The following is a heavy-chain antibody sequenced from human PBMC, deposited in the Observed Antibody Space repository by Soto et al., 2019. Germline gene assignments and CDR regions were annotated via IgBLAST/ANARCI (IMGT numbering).Heavy chain of an antibody. Sequence: PGESLKISCKGSGYSFTSYWIGWVRQMPGKGLEWMGIIYPGDSDTRYSPSFQGQVTISADTSISTAYLQWTSLKASDTAMYYCARSRRGAYSSGWYSPSGYYNYGIDVWGQGTKVTVSS. D-gene: IGHD6-19*01. J-gene: IGHJ6*02. CDR2: IYPGDSDT. V-gene: IGHV5-51*01. CDR1: GYSFTSYW. CDR3: ARSRRGAYSSGWYSPSGYYNYGIDV.